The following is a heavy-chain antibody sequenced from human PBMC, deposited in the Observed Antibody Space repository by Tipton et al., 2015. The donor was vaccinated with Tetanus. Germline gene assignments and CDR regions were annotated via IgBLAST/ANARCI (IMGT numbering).Heavy chain of an antibody. CDR3: AGSQSWFAFDI. V-gene: IGHV4-59*01. J-gene: IGHJ3*02. CDR2: IYSSGSA. Sequence: TLSLTCAVSRGSRSANYWSWIRQPPGKGLEWIGNIYSSGSANYNPPLRSRVTISVAASKDRFSLKMISVTPADTAVYYCAGSQSWFAFDIWGQGTIVTVSS. CDR1: RGSRSANY. D-gene: IGHD3-10*01.